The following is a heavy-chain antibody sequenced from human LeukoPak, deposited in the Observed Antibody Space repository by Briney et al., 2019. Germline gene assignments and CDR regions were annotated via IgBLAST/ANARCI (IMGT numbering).Heavy chain of an antibody. J-gene: IGHJ5*02. Sequence: SETLSLTCTVSGGSISSSSYYWGWIRQPPGKGLEWIGSIYYSGSTYYNPSLKSRVTISVDTSKNQFSLKLSSVTAADTAVYYCARARSVATARRYNWFDPWGQGTLVTVSS. CDR3: ARARSVATARRYNWFDP. D-gene: IGHD5-18*01. CDR2: IYYSGST. V-gene: IGHV4-39*07. CDR1: GGSISSSSYY.